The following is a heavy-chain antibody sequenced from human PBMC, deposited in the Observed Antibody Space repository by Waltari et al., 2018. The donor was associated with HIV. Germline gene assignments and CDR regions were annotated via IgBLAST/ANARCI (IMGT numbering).Heavy chain of an antibody. Sequence: QVQLVQSGAEVKKPGASVTVSCKASGYKFPGHYIHWVRQPPGQGLEWLGRIDPDSGLANYAQTFQGRVTMTRAKSIGTVYFKLSGLRSDDTALYYCARMYYGSWFTMADYGLDVWGQGTTVTVSS. J-gene: IGHJ6*02. CDR1: GYKFPGHY. CDR2: IDPDSGLA. V-gene: IGHV1-2*06. CDR3: ARMYYGSWFTMADYGLDV. D-gene: IGHD3-10*01.